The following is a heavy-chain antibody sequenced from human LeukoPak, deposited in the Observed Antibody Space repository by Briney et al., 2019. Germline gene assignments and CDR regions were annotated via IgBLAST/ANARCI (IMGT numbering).Heavy chain of an antibody. CDR1: GGSISSSSYY. J-gene: IGHJ4*02. Sequence: SETLSLTCTVSGGSISSSSYYWGWIRPPPGKGLEWIGSIYYSGSTYYNPSLKSRVTISVDTSKNQFSLKLSSVTAADTAVYYCARHVHDYIWGSYRHGRYDYWGQGTLVTVSS. CDR2: IYYSGST. D-gene: IGHD3-16*02. V-gene: IGHV4-39*01. CDR3: ARHVHDYIWGSYRHGRYDY.